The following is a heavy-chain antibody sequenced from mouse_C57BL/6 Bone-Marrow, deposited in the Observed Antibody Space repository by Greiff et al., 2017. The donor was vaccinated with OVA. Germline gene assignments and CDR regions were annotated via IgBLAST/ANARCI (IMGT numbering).Heavy chain of an antibody. D-gene: IGHD1-1*01. J-gene: IGHJ4*01. CDR3: ARGTTVVATDYAMDY. Sequence: ESGPGLVKPSQSLSLTCSVPGYSITSGYYWNWIRQFPGNKLEWMGYISYDGSNNYNPSLKNRISITRDTSKNQFFLKLNSVTTEDTATYYCARGTTVVATDYAMDYWGQGTSVTVSS. CDR2: ISYDGSN. V-gene: IGHV3-6*01. CDR1: GYSITSGYY.